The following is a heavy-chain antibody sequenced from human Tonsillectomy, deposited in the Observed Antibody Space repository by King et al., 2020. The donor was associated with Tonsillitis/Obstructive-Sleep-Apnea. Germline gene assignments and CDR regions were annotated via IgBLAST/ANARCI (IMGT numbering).Heavy chain of an antibody. Sequence: VQLVESGAEVKKPGESLKISCKGSGYTFTSQWIGWVRQMPGRGLEWMGMIYPGDSDTRYSPSFQGQVTISADESISTAYLRWSSLQASDTPMYYCARHGDXWTPPDFWGQGSLVTVSS. J-gene: IGHJ4*02. CDR3: ARHGDXWTPPDF. CDR1: GYTFTSQW. CDR2: IYPGDSDT. V-gene: IGHV5-51*01. D-gene: IGHD3/OR15-3a*01.